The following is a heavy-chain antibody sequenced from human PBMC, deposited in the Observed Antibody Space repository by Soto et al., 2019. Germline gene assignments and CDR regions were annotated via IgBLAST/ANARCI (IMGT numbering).Heavy chain of an antibody. CDR3: ARLVYDTRLNYMYFDF. V-gene: IGHV4-4*01. CDR2: IFHDGTA. D-gene: IGHD3-10*01. J-gene: IGHJ4*02. Sequence: LSLTCAVSGVSLTSGNWWTWVRQSPQRGLEYIGEIFHDGTANYYPSFERRVAMSVDTSRNQFSLKLTSVTAADTAVYFCARLVYDTRLNYMYFDFWGPGTLVTVLL. CDR1: GVSLTSGNW.